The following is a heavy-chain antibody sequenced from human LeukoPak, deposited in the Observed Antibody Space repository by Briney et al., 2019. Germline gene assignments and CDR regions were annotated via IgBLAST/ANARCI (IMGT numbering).Heavy chain of an antibody. Sequence: PGESLKISCRGSGYSFTTYWIGWVRQMPGKGLEWMGIIYPGDSDTRYTPSFQGQVTMSADKSINTAYLQWSSLRASDTAMYYCARRQGCSSSSCPPDYSGQGTLVTVSP. CDR1: GYSFTTYW. V-gene: IGHV5-51*01. CDR2: IYPGDSDT. CDR3: ARRQGCSSSSCPPDY. D-gene: IGHD2-2*01. J-gene: IGHJ4*02.